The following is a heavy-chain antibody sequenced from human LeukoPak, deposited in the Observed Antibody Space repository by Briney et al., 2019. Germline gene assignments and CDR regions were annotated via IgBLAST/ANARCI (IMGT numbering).Heavy chain of an antibody. Sequence: ASVKVSCKASGYTFTSYGISWVRQAPGQGLEWMGRIIPILGIANYAQKFQGRVTITADKSTSTAYMELSSLRSEDTAVYYCASLKVGVTATPFDYWGQGTLVTVSS. J-gene: IGHJ4*02. CDR3: ASLKVGVTATPFDY. D-gene: IGHD2-21*02. V-gene: IGHV1-69*04. CDR2: IIPILGIA. CDR1: GYTFTSYG.